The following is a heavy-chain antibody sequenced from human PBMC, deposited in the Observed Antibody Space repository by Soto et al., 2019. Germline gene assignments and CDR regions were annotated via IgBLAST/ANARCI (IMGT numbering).Heavy chain of an antibody. J-gene: IGHJ4*02. V-gene: IGHV3-15*07. CDR1: GFSITNTW. CDR3: NSYHDFWGGHTPL. D-gene: IGHD3-3*01. Sequence: EVQLVESGGGLVQPGGSLRLSCAASGFSITNTWMHWVRQAPGKGLEWVGRVKSKADGGTADYAAPVKGRFTVSSDDSKNTQYLPINSLKMEDTAVYYCNSYHDFWGGHTPLWGQGTLVTVYS. CDR2: VKSKADGGTA.